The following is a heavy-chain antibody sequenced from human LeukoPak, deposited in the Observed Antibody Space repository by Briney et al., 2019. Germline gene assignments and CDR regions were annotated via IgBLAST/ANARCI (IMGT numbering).Heavy chain of an antibody. Sequence: PSQTLSLTRTVSGGSISSGSYYWSWIRQPAGKGLEWIGRIYTSGSTNYNPSLKSRVTISVDTSKNQFSLKLSSVTAADTAVYYCAREMRYFDWPLLDYWGQGTLVTVSS. V-gene: IGHV4-61*02. CDR1: GGSISSGSYY. CDR3: AREMRYFDWPLLDY. CDR2: IYTSGST. D-gene: IGHD3-9*01. J-gene: IGHJ4*02.